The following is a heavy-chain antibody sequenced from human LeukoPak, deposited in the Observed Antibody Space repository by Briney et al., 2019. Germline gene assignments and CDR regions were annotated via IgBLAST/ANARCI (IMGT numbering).Heavy chain of an antibody. CDR3: ARDYGGPTGY. J-gene: IGHJ4*02. V-gene: IGHV7-4-1*02. CDR2: INTNTGNP. Sequence: VSCXXXGYXXXXXXMNWVRQAPGXGLEWMGWINTNTGNPTYAQGFTGRFVFSLDTSVSTAYLQISSLKAEDTAVYYCARDYGGPTGYWGQGTLVTVSS. CDR1: GYXXXXXX. D-gene: IGHD4-17*01.